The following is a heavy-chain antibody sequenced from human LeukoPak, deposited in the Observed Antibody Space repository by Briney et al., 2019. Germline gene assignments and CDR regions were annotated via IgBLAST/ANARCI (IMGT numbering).Heavy chain of an antibody. CDR1: GFTFSSYW. CDR2: IKQDGSEK. Sequence: GGSLRLSCAASGFTFSSYWMSWVRQAPGKGLEWVANIKQDGSEKNYVDSVKGRFTISRDNAKNSLYLQMNSLRAEDTAVYYCARRRSFDWFADVYGMDVWGQGTTVTVSS. D-gene: IGHD3-9*01. V-gene: IGHV3-7*01. CDR3: ARRRSFDWFADVYGMDV. J-gene: IGHJ6*02.